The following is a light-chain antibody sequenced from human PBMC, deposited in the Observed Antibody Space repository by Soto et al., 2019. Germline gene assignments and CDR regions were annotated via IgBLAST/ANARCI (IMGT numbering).Light chain of an antibody. V-gene: IGLV1-40*01. J-gene: IGLJ1*01. Sequence: QSVLTQTPSVSGAPGQTITISCTGTDSNIGAGYDVHWYQHLPGRAPKLLIFGNTHRPSGVPDRFSGSKSGTSASLAITGLQPEDEADYYCQSFDNSLSGFYVFGSGTQLTVL. CDR1: DSNIGAGYD. CDR3: QSFDNSLSGFYV. CDR2: GNT.